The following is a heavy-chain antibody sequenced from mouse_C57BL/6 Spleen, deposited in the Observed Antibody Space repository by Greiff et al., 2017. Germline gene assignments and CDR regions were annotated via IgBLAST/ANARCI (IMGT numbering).Heavy chain of an antibody. J-gene: IGHJ3*01. D-gene: IGHD3-2*02. CDR2: IYPGDGDT. CDR3: ATAQATAWFAY. CDR1: GYAFSSYW. V-gene: IGHV1-80*01. Sequence: VQLVESGAELVKPGASVKISCKASGYAFSSYWMNWVKQRPGKGLEWIGQIYPGDGDTNYNGKFKGKATLTADKSSSTAYMQLSSLTSEDSAVYFCATAQATAWFAYWGQGTLVTVSA.